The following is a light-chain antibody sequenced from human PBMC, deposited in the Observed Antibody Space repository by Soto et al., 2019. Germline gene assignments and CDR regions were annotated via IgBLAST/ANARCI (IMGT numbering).Light chain of an antibody. V-gene: IGKV3-20*01. J-gene: IGKJ1*01. CDR1: ETVSSSY. CDR2: GAS. CDR3: QQYGSSRT. Sequence: DIVLTQSPGTLSLSPGERATLSCRASETVSSSYLAWYQQKPGQAPRLLIYGASSRATGIPDRFSGSGSGTDFTLTIRRLEPEDFAVYYCQQYGSSRTFGQGTKLDIK.